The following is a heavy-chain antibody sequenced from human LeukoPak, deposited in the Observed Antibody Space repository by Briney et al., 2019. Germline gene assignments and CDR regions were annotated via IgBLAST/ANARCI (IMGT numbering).Heavy chain of an antibody. J-gene: IGHJ6*02. Sequence: GGSLRLSCAASGFTFSSYWMSWVRQAPGKGLEWVANIKQDGSEKYYVDSVKGRFTISRDNAKNSLYLQMNSLIAEDTAVYYCARDAPTGVRGTYYYYGMDVWGQGTTVTVSS. CDR2: IKQDGSEK. V-gene: IGHV3-7*01. CDR1: GFTFSSYW. D-gene: IGHD3-10*01. CDR3: ARDAPTGVRGTYYYYGMDV.